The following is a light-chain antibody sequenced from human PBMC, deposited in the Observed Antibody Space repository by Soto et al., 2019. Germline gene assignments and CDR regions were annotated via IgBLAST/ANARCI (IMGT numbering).Light chain of an antibody. Sequence: DIQMTQSPSSLSASVGDRVTITCRASQTISTYLNWYQQKPGKAPRLLIYDASSLLSGVQSRFSGSGSGTDFTLTIRSLQPEDFATYYCKQSYSSPITFGQGTRLENK. J-gene: IGKJ5*01. CDR3: KQSYSSPIT. CDR1: QTISTY. V-gene: IGKV1-39*01. CDR2: DAS.